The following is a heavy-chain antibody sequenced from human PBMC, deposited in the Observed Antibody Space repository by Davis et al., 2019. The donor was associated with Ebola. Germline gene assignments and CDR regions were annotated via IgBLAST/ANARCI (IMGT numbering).Heavy chain of an antibody. CDR3: ARHFVHYYDSSGYSLSPQKQFDS. CDR2: IFYSGST. J-gene: IGHJ4*02. CDR1: GFTFSSYSMN. V-gene: IGHV4-39*01. D-gene: IGHD3-22*01. Sequence: GSLRLSCAASGFTFSSYSMNWVRQAPGKGLESIGNIFYSGSTFYNPSLKSRVTISVDTSKNQFSLKLSSVTAADTAVYYCARHFVHYYDSSGYSLSPQKQFDSWGQGTLVTVSS.